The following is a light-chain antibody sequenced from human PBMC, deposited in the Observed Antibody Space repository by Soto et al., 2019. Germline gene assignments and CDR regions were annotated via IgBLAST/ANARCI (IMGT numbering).Light chain of an antibody. Sequence: EIVLTQSPATLSLSPGEIATLXCRASQSVTSDYLAWYQQKPGQAPRLLIHGASSRATGIPDRFSGSGSGTDFTLTISRLEPEDFAVYYCQQYGRPFGQGTKVDIK. CDR3: QQYGRP. J-gene: IGKJ1*01. CDR1: QSVTSDY. CDR2: GAS. V-gene: IGKV3-20*01.